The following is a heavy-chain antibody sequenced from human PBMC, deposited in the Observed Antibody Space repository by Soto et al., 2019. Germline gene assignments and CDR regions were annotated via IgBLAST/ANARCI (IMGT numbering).Heavy chain of an antibody. Sequence: QVQLQESGPGLVKPSQTLSLTCTVSGGSISSSDYYWSWIRQPPGKGLEWIGYMYYSGRPYSNPSLTSRVTISVDTSNNQFSRKLTSVTAADTAVYYCARVRRYYYYAIDVWGQGTTVTVSS. CDR3: ARVRRYYYYAIDV. V-gene: IGHV4-30-4*01. CDR1: GGSISSSDYY. CDR2: MYYSGRP. J-gene: IGHJ6*02.